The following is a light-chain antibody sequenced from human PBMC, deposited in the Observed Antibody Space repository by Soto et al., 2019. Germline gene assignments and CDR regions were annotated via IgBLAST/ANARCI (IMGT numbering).Light chain of an antibody. V-gene: IGKV1-16*02. J-gene: IGKJ1*01. Sequence: DLQMTQSPSTLSASVGDRVTITCRASQGINNYLAWFQQRPGKAPKCLMFGASTLQTGVPSKFSGSGFGTDFTLTISSLQPEDFATYYCQQYSTYPWTFGPGTKVEI. CDR1: QGINNY. CDR3: QQYSTYPWT. CDR2: GAS.